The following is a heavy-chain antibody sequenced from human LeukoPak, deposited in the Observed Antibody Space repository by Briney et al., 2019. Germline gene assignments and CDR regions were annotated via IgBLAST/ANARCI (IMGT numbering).Heavy chain of an antibody. Sequence: PGGSLRLSCAASGFTFSSYSMNWVRQAPGKGLEWVSSISSSSSYIYYADSVKGRFTISRDNAKNSLYLQMNSLRAEDTAVYYCARDWGSRGKFDIWGQGTMVTVPS. CDR1: GFTFSSYS. D-gene: IGHD3-16*01. V-gene: IGHV3-21*01. J-gene: IGHJ3*02. CDR3: ARDWGSRGKFDI. CDR2: ISSSSSYI.